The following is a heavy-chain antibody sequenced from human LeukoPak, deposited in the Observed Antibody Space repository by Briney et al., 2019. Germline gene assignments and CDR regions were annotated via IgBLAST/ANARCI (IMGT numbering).Heavy chain of an antibody. V-gene: IGHV3-30*18. CDR1: GFSFSTYG. CDR2: ISYDGSDK. CDR3: AKEVGTFTLDY. Sequence: PGGSLRLSCAASGFSFSTYGMHWVRQAPGKGLEWVTVISYDGSDKYYADSVKGRFTISRDNSRNTLYLQMNSRRVEDTAVYYCAKEVGTFTLDYWGQGTLVTVSS. D-gene: IGHD1-26*01. J-gene: IGHJ4*02.